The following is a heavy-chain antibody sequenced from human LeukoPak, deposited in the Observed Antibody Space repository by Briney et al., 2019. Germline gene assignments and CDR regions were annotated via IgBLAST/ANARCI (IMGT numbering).Heavy chain of an antibody. J-gene: IGHJ4*02. CDR2: ICYSGST. V-gene: IGHV4-59*08. CDR3: ARGSGYEAD. Sequence: KPSETLSLTCSVSGGSLSSYCWDWIRQPPGKGLEWIGYICYSGSTNYNPSLKSRVTMSIDTSKNQFSLKLSSVTAADTAVYYCARGSGYEADWGQGTLVTVSS. CDR1: GGSLSSYC. D-gene: IGHD3-22*01.